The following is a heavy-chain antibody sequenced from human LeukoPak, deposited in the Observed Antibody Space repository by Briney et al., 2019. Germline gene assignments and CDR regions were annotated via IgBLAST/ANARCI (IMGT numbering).Heavy chain of an antibody. J-gene: IGHJ4*02. D-gene: IGHD4-17*01. CDR3: ARSLTVTTDLDY. CDR1: GFTFSSYG. Sequence: GGSLRLSCAASGFTFSSYGMHWVRQAPGKGLEWVAVIWYDGSNKYYADSVKGRFTISRDNSKNTLYLRMNSLRAEDTAVYYCARSLTVTTDLDYWGQGTLVTVSS. V-gene: IGHV3-33*01. CDR2: IWYDGSNK.